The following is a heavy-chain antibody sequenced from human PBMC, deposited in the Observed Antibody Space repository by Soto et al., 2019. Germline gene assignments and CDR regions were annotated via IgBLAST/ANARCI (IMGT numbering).Heavy chain of an antibody. CDR1: GFTFSSYA. CDR2: ISGSGGST. D-gene: IGHD6-19*01. CDR3: AKSGIAVGDLYGMDV. J-gene: IGHJ6*02. Sequence: EVQLLESGGGLVQPGGSLRLSCAASGFTFSSYAMSWVRQAPGKGLAWVSAISGSGGSTYYADSVKGRFTISRDNSKNTLYLQMNSLRAEDTAVYYCAKSGIAVGDLYGMDVWGQGTTVTVSS. V-gene: IGHV3-23*01.